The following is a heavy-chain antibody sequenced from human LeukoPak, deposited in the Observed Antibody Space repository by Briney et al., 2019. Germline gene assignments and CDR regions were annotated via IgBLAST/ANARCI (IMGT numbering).Heavy chain of an antibody. CDR2: IYYSGST. Sequence: SETPSLTCTVSGGSISSYYWSWIRQPPGKGLEWLGYIYYSGSTNYNPSLKSRVTISVDTSKNQFSLKLSSVTAADTAVYYCARGAVAGDYYYYYGMDVWGQGTTVTVSS. J-gene: IGHJ6*02. CDR1: GGSISSYY. D-gene: IGHD6-19*01. CDR3: ARGAVAGDYYYYYGMDV. V-gene: IGHV4-59*08.